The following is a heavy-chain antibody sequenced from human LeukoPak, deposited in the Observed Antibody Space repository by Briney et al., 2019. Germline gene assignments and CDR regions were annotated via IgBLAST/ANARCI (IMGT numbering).Heavy chain of an antibody. J-gene: IGHJ5*02. CDR3: ARAAPPWRWFDP. CDR2: INHSGST. D-gene: IGHD1-1*01. V-gene: IGHV4-34*01. CDR1: GGSFSGYY. Sequence: SGTLSLTCAVYGGSFSGYYWSWIRQPPGKGLEWIGEINHSGSTNYNPSLKSRVTISVDTSKNQFSLKLSSVTAADTAVYYCARAAPPWRWFDPWGQGTLVTVSS.